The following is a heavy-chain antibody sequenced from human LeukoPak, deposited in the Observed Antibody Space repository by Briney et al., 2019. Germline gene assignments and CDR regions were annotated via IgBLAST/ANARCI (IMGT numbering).Heavy chain of an antibody. CDR2: ISAYTGDT. D-gene: IGHD4-23*01. Sequence: ASVKVSCKTSGYTFTSYGISWVRQAPGQGLKWMGWISAYTGDTKYGQKLQGRVTMTTDTSTSTAYMELRSLRSDDTAIYYCARTDGGYSYPYGIDYWGQGSRVTVSS. V-gene: IGHV1-18*01. CDR3: ARTDGGYSYPYGIDY. CDR1: GYTFTSYG. J-gene: IGHJ4*02.